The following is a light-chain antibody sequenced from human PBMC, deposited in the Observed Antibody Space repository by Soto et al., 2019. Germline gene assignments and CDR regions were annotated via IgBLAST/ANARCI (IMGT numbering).Light chain of an antibody. CDR2: GIS. J-gene: IGKJ2*01. CDR3: QQYSSLPPA. CDR1: QSVTNSF. Sequence: ENVLTQSPGTLSLSPGERATLSCRASQSVTNSFFAWYQLKPGQAPRLLIYGISSRATGIPDRFSGSGSGTDFTLTISRLEPEDFVVYYCQQYSSLPPAFGQGTKVEVK. V-gene: IGKV3-20*01.